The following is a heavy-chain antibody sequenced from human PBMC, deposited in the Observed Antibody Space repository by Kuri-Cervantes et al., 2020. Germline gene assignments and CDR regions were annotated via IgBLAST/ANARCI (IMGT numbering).Heavy chain of an antibody. Sequence: GGSLRLSCAASGFTFSSYWMSWVRQAPGKGLEGVAVISFDGTNRFYGDSVKGRFTISRDNSKSTVFLQMNNLRGDDTAVYYCARDRSVGGMDVWGHGTTVTVSS. CDR2: ISFDGTNR. CDR1: GFTFSSYW. V-gene: IGHV3-30*03. CDR3: ARDRSVGGMDV. J-gene: IGHJ6*02. D-gene: IGHD2-15*01.